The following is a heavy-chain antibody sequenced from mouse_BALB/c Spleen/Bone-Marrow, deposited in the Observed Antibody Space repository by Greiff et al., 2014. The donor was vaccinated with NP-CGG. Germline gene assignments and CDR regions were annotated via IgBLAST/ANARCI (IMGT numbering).Heavy chain of an antibody. CDR1: GYTFTNSW. J-gene: IGHJ2*01. Sequence: VQLQQSGSVLVRPGASVRLSCKASGYTFTNSWIHWAKQRPGQGLEWIGEIHPNSGNTNYNEKFKGKATLTVDPSSSTAYVDLSSLTSEDSAVYYCARHHRFAYYFDYWGQGTTLTVSS. CDR2: IHPNSGNT. CDR3: ARHHRFAYYFDY. V-gene: IGHV1S130*01.